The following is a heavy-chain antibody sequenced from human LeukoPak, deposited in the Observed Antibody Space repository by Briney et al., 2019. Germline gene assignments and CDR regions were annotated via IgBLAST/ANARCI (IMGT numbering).Heavy chain of an antibody. CDR2: IRYDGGNK. CDR1: GFSFSTYN. Sequence: GESLRLSCAASGFSFSTYNMNWVRQAPGKGLEWVAFIRYDGGNKSYADSVKGRFTISRDNAKNSLYLQMNSLRAEDTAVYYCSTNYYGSGSYPRDAFDIWGQGTMVTVSS. V-gene: IGHV3-30*02. CDR3: STNYYGSGSYPRDAFDI. J-gene: IGHJ3*02. D-gene: IGHD3-10*01.